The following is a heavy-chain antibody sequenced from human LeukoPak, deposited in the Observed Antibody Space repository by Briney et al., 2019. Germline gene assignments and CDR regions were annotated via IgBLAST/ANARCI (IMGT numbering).Heavy chain of an antibody. J-gene: IGHJ4*02. CDR3: ARRKWELLQVYFDY. CDR1: GGSPSSYY. Sequence: SETLSLTCTVSGGSPSSYYWSWIRQPPGKGLEWIGYIYYSGSTNYNPSLKSRVTISVDTSKNQFSLKLSSVTAADTAVYYCARRKWELLQVYFDYWGQGTLVTVSS. CDR2: IYYSGST. V-gene: IGHV4-59*08. D-gene: IGHD1-26*01.